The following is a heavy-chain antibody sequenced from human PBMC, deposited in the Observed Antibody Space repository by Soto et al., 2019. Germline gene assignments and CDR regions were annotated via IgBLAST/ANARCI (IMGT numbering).Heavy chain of an antibody. CDR2: IHPTDSDT. J-gene: IGHJ4*02. V-gene: IGHV5-51*01. CDR3: VRPDSTGYYVY. CDR1: GDSFTHHW. Sequence: VESLTISCKVSGDSFTHHWIGWVLQMPGKGLEWMAIIHPTDSDTRYSPSFQGQVTISADKSISTAYLQWSSLKASDTAMYYCVRPDSTGYYVYWGQGTMVTVSS. D-gene: IGHD3-22*01.